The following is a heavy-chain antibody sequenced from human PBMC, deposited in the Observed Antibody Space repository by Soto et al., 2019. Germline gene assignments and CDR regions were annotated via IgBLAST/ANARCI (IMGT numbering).Heavy chain of an antibody. CDR3: AAGGSAYYAN. V-gene: IGHV3-74*01. J-gene: IGHJ4*02. Sequence: EVQLVESGGDLVQPGGSLRLSCAASGFTFSTYWMHWVRQAPGKGLLWVSRIKTDGTYATYADYVKGRFTISRDNAKNTLSLQMNSLRVEDAAVYYCAAGGSAYYANWGQGTLVTVSS. CDR1: GFTFSTYW. D-gene: IGHD3-22*01. CDR2: IKTDGTYA.